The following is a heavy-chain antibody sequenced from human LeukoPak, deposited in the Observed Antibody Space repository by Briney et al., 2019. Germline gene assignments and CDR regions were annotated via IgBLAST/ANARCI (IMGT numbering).Heavy chain of an antibody. CDR2: IYYSGST. D-gene: IGHD3-10*01. V-gene: IGHV4-39*01. CDR3: ARYGSTDYVDY. CDR1: GGSISSTTSY. Sequence: SETLSLTCAVSGGSISSTTSYWGWIRQPPGKGLEWIGRIYYSGSTFYNPSLKSRVTISVDTSKNQFSLRLSSVTAVDTAVYYCARYGSTDYVDYWGQGTLVTVSS. J-gene: IGHJ4*02.